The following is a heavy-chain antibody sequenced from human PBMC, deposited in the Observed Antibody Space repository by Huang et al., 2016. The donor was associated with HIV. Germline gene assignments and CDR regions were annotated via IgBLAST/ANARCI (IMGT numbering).Heavy chain of an antibody. Sequence: EVQLVESGGGLIQPGGSLRLSCVASGFTVSDSYMSWVRQAPGKGLEWVSVIYSDGRTFYADSVKGRLTISRDNSKNILYLQMNSLRPEDTAIYYCARDLVFGSTTNDYWGQGTLVTVSS. J-gene: IGHJ4*02. V-gene: IGHV3-53*01. CDR1: GFTVSDSY. CDR3: ARDLVFGSTTNDY. D-gene: IGHD2-2*01. CDR2: IYSDGRT.